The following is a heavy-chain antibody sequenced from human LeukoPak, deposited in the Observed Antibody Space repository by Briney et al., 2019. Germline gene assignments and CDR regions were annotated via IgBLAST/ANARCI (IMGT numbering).Heavy chain of an antibody. CDR3: ARGAPLWFGELFDY. Sequence: PSETLSLTCAVYGGSFSGYYWSWIRQPPGKGLEWIGEINHSGSTNYNPSLKSRVPISVDTSKNQFSLKLSSVTAADTAVYYCARGAPLWFGELFDYWGQGTLVTVSS. CDR2: INHSGST. V-gene: IGHV4-34*01. J-gene: IGHJ4*02. CDR1: GGSFSGYY. D-gene: IGHD3-10*01.